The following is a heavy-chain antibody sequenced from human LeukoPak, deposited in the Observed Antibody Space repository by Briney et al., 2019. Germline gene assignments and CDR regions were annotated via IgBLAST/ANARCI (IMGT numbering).Heavy chain of an antibody. CDR1: GFTFDDYA. V-gene: IGHV3-9*01. CDR2: ISWNSGGI. CDR3: ARVIADAFDI. Sequence: GGSLRLSCAASGFTFDDYAMHWVRQAPGKGLEWVSGISWNSGGIAYADSVKGRFTISRDNAKNSLYLQMNSLRAEDTAVYYCARVIADAFDIWGQGTMVTVSS. J-gene: IGHJ3*02.